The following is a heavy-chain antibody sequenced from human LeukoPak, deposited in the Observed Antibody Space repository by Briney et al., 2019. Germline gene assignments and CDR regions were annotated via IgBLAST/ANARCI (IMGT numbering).Heavy chain of an antibody. CDR3: AFNNNFKY. CDR2: IKYDGIEK. J-gene: IGHJ4*02. CDR1: GLSFSGQW. V-gene: IGHV3-7*01. D-gene: IGHD4-11*01. Sequence: GRSLRLSCGGSGLSFSGQWMNWVRQAPGQGLEWVANIKYDGIEKYYVASVRGRFTISRDDAKNSLSLQINNMRAEDTAVYYCAFNNNFKYWGQGTQVTVSS.